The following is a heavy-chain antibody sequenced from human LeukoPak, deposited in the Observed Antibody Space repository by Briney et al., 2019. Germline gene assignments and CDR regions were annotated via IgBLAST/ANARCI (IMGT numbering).Heavy chain of an antibody. CDR1: GFTFSRYW. CDR2: INSDGSST. J-gene: IGHJ4*02. D-gene: IGHD1-26*01. CDR3: ARDPSYSENLDY. Sequence: GGSLRLSCAASGFTFSRYWMHWVRQAPGRGLVWVSRINSDGSSTTYADSVKGRFTISRDNAKNTLYLQMNSLRAEDMAVYYCARDPSYSENLDYWGQGTLVTVSS. V-gene: IGHV3-74*01.